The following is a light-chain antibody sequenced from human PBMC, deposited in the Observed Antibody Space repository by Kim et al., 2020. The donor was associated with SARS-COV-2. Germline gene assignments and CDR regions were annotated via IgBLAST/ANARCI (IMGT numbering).Light chain of an antibody. J-gene: IGLJ3*02. CDR2: DVS. Sequence: SITISCTGTSSDVGGYNYVSWYQQHPGKAPKLMIYDVSKRPSGVSNRFSGSKSGNTASLTISGLQAEDEADYYCSSYTSSSTPRWVFGGGTKLTVL. CDR1: SSDVGGYNY. V-gene: IGLV2-14*04. CDR3: SSYTSSSTPRWV.